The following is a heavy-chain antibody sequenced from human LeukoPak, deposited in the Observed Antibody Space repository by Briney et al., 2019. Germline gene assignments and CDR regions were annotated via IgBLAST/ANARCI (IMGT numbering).Heavy chain of an antibody. V-gene: IGHV4-30-2*01. CDR2: IYHSGST. CDR1: GGSISSGGYY. D-gene: IGHD5-18*01. CDR3: ARESPDTALVSLNWIDP. J-gene: IGHJ5*02. Sequence: SQTLSLTCTVSGGSISSGGYYWSWIRQPPGKGLEWIGYIYHSGSTYYNPSLKRRVTISVDRSKNQFSLKLGSVTAADTAVYYCARESPDTALVSLNWIDPWGQGTLVTVSS.